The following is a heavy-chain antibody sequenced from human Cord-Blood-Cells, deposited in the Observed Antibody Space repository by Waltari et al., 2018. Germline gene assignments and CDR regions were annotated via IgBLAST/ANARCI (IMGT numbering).Heavy chain of an antibody. D-gene: IGHD5-12*01. Sequence: QVQLVPSGAEVKKPGASEKVSCKASGYTFTGYYMHWVRQAPGQGREWMGRINPNSGGTNYAQKFQGRVTMTRDTSISTAYMELSRLRSDDTAVYYCAREYSGYANWYFDLWGRGTLVTVSS. J-gene: IGHJ2*01. V-gene: IGHV1-2*06. CDR1: GYTFTGYY. CDR2: INPNSGGT. CDR3: AREYSGYANWYFDL.